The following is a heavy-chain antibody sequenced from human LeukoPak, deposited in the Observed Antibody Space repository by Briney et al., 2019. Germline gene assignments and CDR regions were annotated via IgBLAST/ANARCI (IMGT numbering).Heavy chain of an antibody. D-gene: IGHD3-22*01. V-gene: IGHV3-74*01. CDR2: INPDGTTT. Sequence: AGGSLRLSCAASEFTFSSYWMHWVRHVPGKGLVWVSHINPDGTTTNYADSVKGRFTISRDNAKNTLYLQMNSLRAEDTAVYYCIRGIRDYYGLDYWGQGTLVTVSS. J-gene: IGHJ4*02. CDR1: EFTFSSYW. CDR3: IRGIRDYYGLDY.